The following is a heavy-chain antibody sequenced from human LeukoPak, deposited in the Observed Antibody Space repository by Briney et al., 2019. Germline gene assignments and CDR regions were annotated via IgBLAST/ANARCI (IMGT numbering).Heavy chain of an antibody. V-gene: IGHV1-18*01. J-gene: IGHJ6*03. Sequence: ASVKVSCKASGYTFTSYGISWVRQAPGQGLEWMGWISAYNGNTNYAQKLQGRVAMTTDTSTSTAYMELRSLRSDDTAVYYCARVTIFGVDNPMDVWGKGTTVTVSS. D-gene: IGHD3-3*01. CDR3: ARVTIFGVDNPMDV. CDR2: ISAYNGNT. CDR1: GYTFTSYG.